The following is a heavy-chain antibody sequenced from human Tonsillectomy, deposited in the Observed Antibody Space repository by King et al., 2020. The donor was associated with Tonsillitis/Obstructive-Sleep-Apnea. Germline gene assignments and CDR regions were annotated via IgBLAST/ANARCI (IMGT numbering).Heavy chain of an antibody. CDR2: IYSGGST. V-gene: IGHV3-53*01. J-gene: IGHJ6*02. CDR3: ARGKLAARTYYYYGMDV. Sequence: VQLEESGGGLIQPGGSLRLSCAASGFTVSSNYMSWVRQAPGKGLEWVSVIYSGGSTYYADSVKGRFTISRDNSKNTLYLQMNSLRAEDTAVYYCARGKLAARTYYYYGMDVWGQGTTVTVSS. CDR1: GFTVSSNY. D-gene: IGHD6-6*01.